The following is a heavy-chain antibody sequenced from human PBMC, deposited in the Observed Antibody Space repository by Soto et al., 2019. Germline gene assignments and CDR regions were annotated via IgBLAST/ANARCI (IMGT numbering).Heavy chain of an antibody. D-gene: IGHD6-19*01. V-gene: IGHV3-21*01. CDR3: ARDPRPYRSGWKNWFDP. J-gene: IGHJ5*02. CDR2: ISSSSSYI. CDR1: GFTFSSYS. Sequence: PGGSLRLSCAASGFTFSSYSMNWVRQAPGKGLEWVSSISSSSSYIYYADSVKGRFTISRDNAKNSLYLQMNSLRAEDTAVYYCARDPRPYRSGWKNWFDPWGQGTLVTVSS.